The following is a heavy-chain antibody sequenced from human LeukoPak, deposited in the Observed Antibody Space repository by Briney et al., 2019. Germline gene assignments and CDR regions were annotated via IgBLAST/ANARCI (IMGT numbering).Heavy chain of an antibody. CDR1: GFTVSSNY. CDR3: ARDSISGSYVHYDN. Sequence: GGSLRLSCAASGFTVSSNYMSWVRQAPGKGLEWVSVIYSGGATYYTDSVKGRFTISRDNSKNTLYLQMNSLRAEDTAVYYCARDSISGSYVHYDNWGQGTLVTVSS. V-gene: IGHV3-53*01. D-gene: IGHD1-26*01. CDR2: IYSGGAT. J-gene: IGHJ4*02.